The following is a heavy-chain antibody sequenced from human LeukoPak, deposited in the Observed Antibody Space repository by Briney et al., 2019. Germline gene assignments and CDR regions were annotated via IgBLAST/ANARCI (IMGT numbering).Heavy chain of an antibody. D-gene: IGHD2-2*01. CDR3: VRDLLWYQLPIPYYYGMDV. CDR2: ISSSSSYI. Sequence: GGSLRLSCAASGFTFSSYSMNWVRQAPGKGLEWVSSISSSSSYIYYADSVKGRFTISRDNAKNSLYLQMNSLRAEDTAVYYCVRDLLWYQLPIPYYYGMDVWGQGTTVTVSS. V-gene: IGHV3-21*01. J-gene: IGHJ6*02. CDR1: GFTFSSYS.